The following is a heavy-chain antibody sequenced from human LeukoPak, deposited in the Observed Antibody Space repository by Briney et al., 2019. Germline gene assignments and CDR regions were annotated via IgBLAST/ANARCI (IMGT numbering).Heavy chain of an antibody. V-gene: IGHV3-30*03. CDR2: ISYDGSNK. CDR3: AREFSIAARRGY. D-gene: IGHD6-6*01. J-gene: IGHJ4*02. Sequence: GGSLRLSCAASGFTFSSYSMNWVRQAPGKGLEWVAVISYDGSNKYYADSVKGRFTISRDNSKNTLYLQMNSLRAEDTAVYYCAREFSIAARRGYWGQGTLVTVSS. CDR1: GFTFSSYS.